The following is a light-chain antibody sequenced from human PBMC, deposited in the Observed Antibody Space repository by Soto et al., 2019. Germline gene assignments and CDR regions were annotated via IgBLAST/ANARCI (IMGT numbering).Light chain of an antibody. V-gene: IGKV3-20*01. CDR3: QQYGSSRWT. CDR2: DAS. Sequence: DIVMTQSPATLSVSPGERVALSCRASQSVSSYLAWYQQKPGQAPRLLIYDASSRATGIPDRFSGSGSGTDFTLTISRLEPEDFAVYYCQQYGSSRWTFGQGTKVDIK. J-gene: IGKJ1*01. CDR1: QSVSSY.